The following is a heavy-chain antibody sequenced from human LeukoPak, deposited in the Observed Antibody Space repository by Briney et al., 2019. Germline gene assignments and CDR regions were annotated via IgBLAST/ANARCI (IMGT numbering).Heavy chain of an antibody. CDR2: IYPGDSDT. CDR1: GYSFTSYW. J-gene: IGHJ4*02. D-gene: IGHD6-19*01. CDR3: ARLSSGWYPGFDFDY. V-gene: IGHV5-51*01. Sequence: GESLKISCKGSGYSFTSYWIGWVRQMPGKGLEWIGIIYPGDSDTRYGPSFQGQVTISADKSISTAYLQWSSLKASDTAMYYCARLSSGWYPGFDFDYWGQGTLVTVSS.